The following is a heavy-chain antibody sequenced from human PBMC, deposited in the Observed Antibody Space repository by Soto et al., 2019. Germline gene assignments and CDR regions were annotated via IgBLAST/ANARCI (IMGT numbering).Heavy chain of an antibody. Sequence: GGSLRLSCAASGFTFSSYVMHWVRQAPGKGLEWVAVIWYDGSNKYYADSVKGRFTISRDNSKNTLYLKMNSLRAEDTAVYYCARDWTGSGWPGAFDPWGQGTMVTV. V-gene: IGHV3-33*01. D-gene: IGHD6-19*01. CDR1: GFTFSSYV. CDR2: IWYDGSNK. CDR3: ARDWTGSGWPGAFDP. J-gene: IGHJ5*02.